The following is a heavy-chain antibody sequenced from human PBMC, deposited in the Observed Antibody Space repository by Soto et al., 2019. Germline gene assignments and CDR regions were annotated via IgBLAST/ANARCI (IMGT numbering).Heavy chain of an antibody. J-gene: IGHJ4*02. Sequence: GGSLRLSCAASGFTFSSYWMHWVRQAPGKGLVWVSRINSDGSSTSYADSVKGRFTISRDNAKNTLYLQMNSLRAEDTAVYYCVRATYYSDSSGYTRCFDYWGRGTLVTVSS. CDR1: GFTFSSYW. CDR2: INSDGSST. CDR3: VRATYYSDSSGYTRCFDY. D-gene: IGHD3-22*01. V-gene: IGHV3-74*01.